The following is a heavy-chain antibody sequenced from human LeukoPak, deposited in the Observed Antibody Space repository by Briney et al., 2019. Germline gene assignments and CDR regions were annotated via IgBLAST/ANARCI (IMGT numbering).Heavy chain of an antibody. D-gene: IGHD2-21*01. Sequence: ASVKVSCKASGGTFSSHAISWVRQAPGQGLEWMGGIIPIFDAAKYAQKFQGRVTITADESTSTAYMELSSLRSEDTAVYYCARDSSEFRSLIPHWGQGTLVTVSS. CDR2: IIPIFDAA. CDR3: ARDSSEFRSLIPH. CDR1: GGTFSSHA. J-gene: IGHJ1*01. V-gene: IGHV1-69*13.